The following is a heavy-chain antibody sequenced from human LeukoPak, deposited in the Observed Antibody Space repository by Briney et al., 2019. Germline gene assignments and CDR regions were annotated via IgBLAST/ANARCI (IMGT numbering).Heavy chain of an antibody. D-gene: IGHD3-22*01. CDR1: GFTFSSYW. J-gene: IGHJ4*02. CDR2: IKQDGSEK. V-gene: IGHV3-7*01. CDR3: ARDHAKLVGLSSGYYY. Sequence: GGSLRLSCAASGFTFSSYWMSWVRQAPGKGLEWVANIKQDGSEKYYVDSVKGRFTISRDNAKNSLYLQMNSLRAEGTAVYYCARDHAKLVGLSSGYYYWGQGTLVTISS.